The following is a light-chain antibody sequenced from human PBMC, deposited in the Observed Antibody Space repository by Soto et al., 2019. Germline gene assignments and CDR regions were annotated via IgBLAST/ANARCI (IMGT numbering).Light chain of an antibody. J-gene: IGLJ1*01. Sequence: QSALTQPASVSGSPGQSVTISCTGTSSDVGGYNYVSWFQHHPGTAPKLIIYDVSNRPSGVSDRFSGSKSGNTASLTISGLQAEDEADYYGNSYTTNNTPYVVGTGTKLTVL. CDR3: NSYTTNNTPYV. CDR1: SSDVGGYNY. CDR2: DVS. V-gene: IGLV2-14*03.